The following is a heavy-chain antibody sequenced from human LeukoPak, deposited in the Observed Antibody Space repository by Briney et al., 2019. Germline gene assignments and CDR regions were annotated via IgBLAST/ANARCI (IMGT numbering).Heavy chain of an antibody. J-gene: IGHJ6*02. CDR2: INHSGST. CDR1: GGSFSGYY. CDR3: ARGRVNYYYYGMDV. Sequence: PSETLSLTCAVYGGSFSGYYWSWIRQPPGKGLEWIGEINHSGSTNYNPSLTSRVTISVDTSKNQFSLKLSSVTAADTAVYYCARGRVNYYYYGMDVWGQGTTVTVSS. V-gene: IGHV4-34*01. D-gene: IGHD3-10*01.